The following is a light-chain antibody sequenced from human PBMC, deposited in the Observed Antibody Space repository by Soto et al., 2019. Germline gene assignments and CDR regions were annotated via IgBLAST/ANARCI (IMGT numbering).Light chain of an antibody. V-gene: IGLV2-14*01. CDR3: SSYTCTSTL. CDR1: SSDVGGYDY. J-gene: IGLJ2*01. Sequence: QSALTQPASVSGSPGQSITISCTGTSSDVGGYDYVSWYQHHPGKAPKLIIYEVSNRPSGVSTRFSGSKSGNTASLTISGLQPEDEAGYYCSSYTCTSTLFGGGTKLSVL. CDR2: EVS.